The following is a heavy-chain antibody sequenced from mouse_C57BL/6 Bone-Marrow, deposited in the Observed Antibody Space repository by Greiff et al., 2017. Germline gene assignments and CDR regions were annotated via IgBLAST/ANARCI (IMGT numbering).Heavy chain of an antibody. CDR3: ARMGLRAFAY. D-gene: IGHD2-4*01. V-gene: IGHV8-8*01. CDR1: GFSLSTFGMG. J-gene: IGHJ3*01. CDR2: IWWDDDK. Sequence: QVTLKVSGPGILQPSQTLSLTCSFSGFSLSTFGMGVGWIRQPSGQGLEWLANIWWDDDKYYNPALKSRLTISKNTSKNQVFLKIANVDTAESATYYCARMGLRAFAYWGQGTLVTVSA.